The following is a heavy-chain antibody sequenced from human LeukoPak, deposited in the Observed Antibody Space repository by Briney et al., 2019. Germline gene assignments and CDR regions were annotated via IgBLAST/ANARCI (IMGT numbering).Heavy chain of an antibody. CDR1: GYTFTNYD. V-gene: IGHV1-8*01. Sequence: ASVKVSCKASGYTFTNYDINWVRQATGQGLVWMGRMNPNSGNTGYAQKFQGRVTMTRNTSISTAYMELSSLTSEDTAVYYCARGAPDSSGYYRHFDYWAQGTLVTVSS. CDR3: ARGAPDSSGYYRHFDY. CDR2: MNPNSGNT. D-gene: IGHD3-22*01. J-gene: IGHJ4*02.